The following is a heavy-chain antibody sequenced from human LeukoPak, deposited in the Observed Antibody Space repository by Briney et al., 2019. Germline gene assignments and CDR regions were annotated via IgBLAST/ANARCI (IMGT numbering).Heavy chain of an antibody. D-gene: IGHD3-10*01. Sequence: GRSLRLSCAASGFTFDDYAMHWVRQAPGKGLEWVSGISWNSGSIGYADSVKGRFTISRDNAKNSLYLQMNSLRAEDTALYYCAKAYYYGSGYFDYWGQGTLVTVSS. CDR3: AKAYYYGSGYFDY. V-gene: IGHV3-9*01. CDR2: ISWNSGSI. J-gene: IGHJ4*02. CDR1: GFTFDDYA.